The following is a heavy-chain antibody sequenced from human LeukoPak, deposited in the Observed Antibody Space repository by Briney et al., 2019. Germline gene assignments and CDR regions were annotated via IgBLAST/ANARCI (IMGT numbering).Heavy chain of an antibody. Sequence: PSETLSLTCAVYGGSFSGYYWSWIRQPPGKGLEWIGEINHSGSTNYNPSLKSRVTISVDTSKNQFSLKLSSVTAADTAVYYCARGYGDIVVVVAATHPYYFDYWGQGTLVTVSS. CDR3: ARGYGDIVVVVAATHPYYFDY. V-gene: IGHV4-34*01. D-gene: IGHD2-15*01. J-gene: IGHJ4*02. CDR1: GGSFSGYY. CDR2: INHSGST.